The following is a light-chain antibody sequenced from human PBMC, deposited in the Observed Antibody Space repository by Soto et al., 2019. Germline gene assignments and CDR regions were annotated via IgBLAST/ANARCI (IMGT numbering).Light chain of an antibody. CDR2: GNY. J-gene: IGLJ1*01. V-gene: IGLV1-40*01. CDR1: SSNIGAGYD. CDR3: QSYDSSLSGYV. Sequence: QSVLTQPPSVSGAPGQRVTISCTGSSSNIGAGYDVHWYQQLPGTAPKLLIYGNYNRPSGVPDRFSGSKSGTAASLAITGRQAEDEADYCCQSYDSSLSGYVFGTGTKLTVL.